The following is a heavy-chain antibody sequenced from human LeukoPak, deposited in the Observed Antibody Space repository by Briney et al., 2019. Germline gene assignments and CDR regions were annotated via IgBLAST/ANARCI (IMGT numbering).Heavy chain of an antibody. CDR2: VRTKTHGGAP. CDR1: GVTFSDCA. J-gene: IGHJ5*02. D-gene: IGHD3-10*01. V-gene: IGHV3-49*03. CDR3: ARVNFRDYRGYTWFEP. Sequence: PGRSLRLSCKGSGVTFSDCAVTWFRQTPGKGLEWVGFVRTKTHGGAPETAASVRGIFNVSRDDSAGIAYLQMTSLRTEDTAMYYCARVNFRDYRGYTWFEPWGQGTLVTVSS.